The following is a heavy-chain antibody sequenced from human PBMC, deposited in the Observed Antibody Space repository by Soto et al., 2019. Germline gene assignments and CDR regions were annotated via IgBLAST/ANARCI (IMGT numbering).Heavy chain of an antibody. CDR2: SHPRGST. J-gene: IGHJ5*02. V-gene: IGHV4-34*02. CDR3: ARGGDDSKVGRT. D-gene: IGHD1-26*01. Sequence: QAQLQQWGAGVLKPAETLSLTCAVYGESCSGYYCSWTRQPPGKGLEWIGESHPRGSTYYNPSVKTRFTMSLDTSKNQFSLKLSSVNAADTAVYCCARGGDDSKVGRTWGQGTLVTVSS. CDR1: GESCSGYY.